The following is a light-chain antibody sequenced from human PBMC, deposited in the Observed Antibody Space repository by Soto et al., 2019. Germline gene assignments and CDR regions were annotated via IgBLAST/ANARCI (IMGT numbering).Light chain of an antibody. CDR2: EVN. CDR3: TSYPGGNNV. J-gene: IGLJ1*01. Sequence: QSALTQPPSASGSPGQSVTISCTGTSSDVGGYNYVSWYQQHPGKDPKLMVYEVNKRPSGVPDRFSGSKSGNTASLTVSGLQAEDEADYYCTSYPGGNNVFGSGTTLTV. CDR1: SSDVGGYNY. V-gene: IGLV2-8*01.